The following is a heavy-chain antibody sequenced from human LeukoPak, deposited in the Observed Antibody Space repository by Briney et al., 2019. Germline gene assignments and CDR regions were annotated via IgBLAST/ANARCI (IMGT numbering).Heavy chain of an antibody. J-gene: IGHJ5*02. CDR1: GYSLRSGYY. Sequence: SETLSLTCTVSGYSLRSGYYWGWIRQPPGKGLEWIGSIYYSGSTYYNPSLKSRVTISVDTSKNQFSLKLSSVTAADTAVYYCARRLSLGFGQGNWFDPWGQGTLVTVSS. CDR3: ARRLSLGFGQGNWFDP. D-gene: IGHD3-10*01. V-gene: IGHV4-38-2*02. CDR2: IYYSGST.